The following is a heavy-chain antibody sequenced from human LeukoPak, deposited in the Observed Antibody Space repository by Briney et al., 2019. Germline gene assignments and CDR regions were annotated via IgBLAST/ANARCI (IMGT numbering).Heavy chain of an antibody. CDR1: GFTFDDYG. Sequence: GGSLRLSCAASGFTFDDYGMSWVRQAPGKGLEWVSGINWNGGSTGYADSVKGRFTISRDNAKNSLYLQMNSLRAEDTALYYCARGDDDTAMVRGAFDIWGQGTMGTVSS. CDR2: INWNGGST. CDR3: ARGDDDTAMVRGAFDI. V-gene: IGHV3-20*04. J-gene: IGHJ3*02. D-gene: IGHD5-18*01.